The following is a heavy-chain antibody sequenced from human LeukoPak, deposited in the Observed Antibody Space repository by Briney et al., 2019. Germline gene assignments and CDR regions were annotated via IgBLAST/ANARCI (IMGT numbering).Heavy chain of an antibody. Sequence: PGGSLRLSCAASGFTFSSYAMSWVRQAPGKGLEWVSAITGSGGSTYYADSVKGRFTISRDNSKNTLFLQMNSLRAEDTAVYYCAKDGYSSRPGHFDLWGRGTLVTVSS. CDR3: AKDGYSSRPGHFDL. J-gene: IGHJ2*01. CDR1: GFTFSSYA. D-gene: IGHD6-13*01. CDR2: ITGSGGST. V-gene: IGHV3-23*01.